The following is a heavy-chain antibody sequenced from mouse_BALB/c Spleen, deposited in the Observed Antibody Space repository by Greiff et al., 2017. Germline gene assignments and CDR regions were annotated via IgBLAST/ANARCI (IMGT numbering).Heavy chain of an antibody. CDR1: GFTFSSYA. D-gene: IGHD1-1*01. CDR3: ASYGSSESAY. CDR2: ISSGGST. J-gene: IGHJ3*01. V-gene: IGHV5-6-5*01. Sequence: EVKLVESGGGLVKPGGSLKLSCAAFGFTFSSYAMSWVRQTPEKRLEWVASISSGGSTYYPDSVKGRFTISRDNARNILYLQMSSLRSEDTAMYYCASYGSSESAYWGQGTLVTVSA.